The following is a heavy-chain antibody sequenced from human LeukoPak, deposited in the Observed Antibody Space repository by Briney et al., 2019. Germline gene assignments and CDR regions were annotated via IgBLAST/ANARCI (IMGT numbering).Heavy chain of an antibody. CDR1: GGSISSSSCY. Sequence: SETLSLTCTVSGGSISSSSCYWGWIRQPPGKGLEWIGSIYYSGGTYYNPSLKSRVTISVDTSKNQFSLKLSSVTAADTAVYYYARGYGGNNYYFDYWGQGTLVTVSS. D-gene: IGHD4-23*01. J-gene: IGHJ4*02. CDR3: ARGYGGNNYYFDY. CDR2: IYYSGGT. V-gene: IGHV4-39*01.